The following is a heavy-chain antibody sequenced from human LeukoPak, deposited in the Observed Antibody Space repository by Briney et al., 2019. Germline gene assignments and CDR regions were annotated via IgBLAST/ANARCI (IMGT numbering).Heavy chain of an antibody. Sequence: PSQTLSLTCTVSGGSISSGSYYWSWIRQPAGKGLEWIGRIYASGSTNYNPSLKSRVTMSLHTSKNQFSLNLTSVTAADTAVYYCARDNSRIDYSFWSGYYSDKNYFDYWGQGTLVTVSS. CDR3: ARDNSRIDYSFWSGYYSDKNYFDY. CDR2: IYASGST. D-gene: IGHD3-3*01. CDR1: GGSISSGSYY. J-gene: IGHJ4*02. V-gene: IGHV4-61*02.